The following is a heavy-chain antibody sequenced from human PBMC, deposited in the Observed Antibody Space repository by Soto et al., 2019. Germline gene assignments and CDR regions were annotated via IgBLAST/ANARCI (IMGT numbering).Heavy chain of an antibody. V-gene: IGHV4-59*01. J-gene: IGHJ6*02. CDR3: ARGSASGSYYHGMDV. D-gene: IGHD1-26*01. CDR1: GGSISSYY. CDR2: IYYSGST. Sequence: TLSLTCTVSGGSISSYYWSWIRQPPGKGLEWIGYIYYSGSTNYNPSLKSRVTISVDTSKNQFSLKLSSVTAADTAVYYCARGSASGSYYHGMDVWGQGTTVTVSS.